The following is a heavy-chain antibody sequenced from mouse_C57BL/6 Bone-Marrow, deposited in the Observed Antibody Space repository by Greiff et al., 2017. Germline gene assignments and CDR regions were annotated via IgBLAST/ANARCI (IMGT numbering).Heavy chain of an antibody. CDR3: TFYYYGPISDY. Sequence: VQLKESGAELVRPGASVKLSCTASGFNIKDDYMHWVKQRPEQGLEWIGWIDPENGDTEYASKFQGKATITADKSSNTAYLQLSSLTSEDTAVYYCTFYYYGPISDYWGQGTTLTVSS. V-gene: IGHV14-4*01. CDR2: IDPENGDT. J-gene: IGHJ2*01. CDR1: GFNIKDDY. D-gene: IGHD1-1*01.